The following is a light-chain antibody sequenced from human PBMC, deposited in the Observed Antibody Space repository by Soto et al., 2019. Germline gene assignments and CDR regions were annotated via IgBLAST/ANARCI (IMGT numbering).Light chain of an antibody. CDR3: SSYTRTSTPCV. CDR2: EVN. CDR1: SSDVGGYNY. J-gene: IGLJ1*01. V-gene: IGLV2-8*01. Sequence: QSVLAQPPSASGSPGQSVAISCTGTSSDVGGYNYVSWYQQHPGKAPKLMIYEVNKRPSGVPDRFSGSKSGNTASLTVSGLQAEHEADSYCSSYTRTSTPCVSGPGTKVTVL.